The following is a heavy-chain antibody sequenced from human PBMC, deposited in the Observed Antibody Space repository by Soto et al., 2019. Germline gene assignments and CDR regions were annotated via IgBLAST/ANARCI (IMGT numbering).Heavy chain of an antibody. Sequence: QVQLVESGGGVVQPGRSLRLSCAAPGFTFSNYGMHWVRQAPGKGLEWVAVISYDGRDKHYLDSVKGRFTVSRDNSKNTLYLQMNSLRTEDTAVYYCFKEKRGYSYGEHWGQGTLVTVSS. CDR2: ISYDGRDK. J-gene: IGHJ4*02. CDR1: GFTFSNYG. V-gene: IGHV3-30*18. CDR3: FKEKRGYSYGEH. D-gene: IGHD5-18*01.